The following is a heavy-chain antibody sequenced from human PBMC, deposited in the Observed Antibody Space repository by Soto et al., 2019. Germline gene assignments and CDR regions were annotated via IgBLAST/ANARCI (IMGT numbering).Heavy chain of an antibody. J-gene: IGHJ3*02. CDR3: AKGSRLHDLKDAFDI. V-gene: IGHV3-23*01. CDR2: ISGSGGST. CDR1: GFTFSIYA. D-gene: IGHD1-1*01. Sequence: PGGSLRLSCAASGFTFSIYAMSWVRQAPGKGLEWVSAISGSGGSTYYADSVKGRFTISRDNSKNTLYLQMNSLRAEDTAVYYSAKGSRLHDLKDAFDIWGQGTMVTVS.